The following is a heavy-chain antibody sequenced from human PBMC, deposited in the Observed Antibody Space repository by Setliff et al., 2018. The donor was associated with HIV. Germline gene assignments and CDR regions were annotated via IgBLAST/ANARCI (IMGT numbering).Heavy chain of an antibody. D-gene: IGHD3-10*01. CDR2: IQTSEGT. Sequence: SETLSLTCTVSGGSISTDYWTWVRQSAGKGLEWIGRIQTSEGTKYNPSLNSRVTVSIDTPKNRFSLDLTSVTAADTAVYYCARGGYGSGNAYYFADWGQGTPVTVSS. J-gene: IGHJ4*02. CDR1: GGSISTDY. CDR3: ARGGYGSGNAYYFAD. V-gene: IGHV4-4*07.